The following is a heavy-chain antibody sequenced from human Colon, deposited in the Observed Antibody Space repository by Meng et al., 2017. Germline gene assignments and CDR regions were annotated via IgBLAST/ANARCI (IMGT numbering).Heavy chain of an antibody. CDR3: AREGGNYDSSGYYQNYYYYGMDV. D-gene: IGHD3-22*01. V-gene: IGHV4-61*01. J-gene: IGHJ6*02. Sequence: SETLSLTCTVSGGSVSSGSYYWSWIRQPPGKGLEWIGYIYYSGSTNYNPSLKSRVTISVDTSKNQFSLKLSSVTAADTAVYYCAREGGNYDSSGYYQNYYYYGMDVWGQGTTVTVSS. CDR1: GGSVSSGSYY. CDR2: IYYSGST.